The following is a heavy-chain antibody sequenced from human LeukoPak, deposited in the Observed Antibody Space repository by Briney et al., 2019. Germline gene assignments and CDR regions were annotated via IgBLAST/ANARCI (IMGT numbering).Heavy chain of an antibody. V-gene: IGHV3-7*01. Sequence: GGSLRLSCAVSGFTFRSYWMSWVRQAPGKGLEWVANIKQDGSEKYYVDSVKGRFTISRDNAKNSLYLQMNSLRAEDTAVYYCARDGGEGYCSGGSCYVVDYWGQGTLVTVSS. CDR3: ARDGGEGYCSGGSCYVVDY. CDR2: IKQDGSEK. J-gene: IGHJ4*02. D-gene: IGHD2-15*01. CDR1: GFTFRSYW.